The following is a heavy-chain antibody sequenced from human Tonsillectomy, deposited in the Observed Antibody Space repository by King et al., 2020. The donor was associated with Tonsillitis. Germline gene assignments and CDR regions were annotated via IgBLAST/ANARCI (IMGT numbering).Heavy chain of an antibody. CDR3: AKVTSPWSYYYHGMDV. D-gene: IGHD3-3*01. CDR2: ISYDGSNK. CDR1: GFTFSSYG. J-gene: IGHJ6*02. Sequence: VQLVESGGGVVQPGRSLRLSCAASGFTFSSYGIHWVRQAPGKGLEWVAVISYDGSNKYYADSVKGRFTISRDNSKNTVYLQMNSLRAEDTAVYYCAKVTSPWSYYYHGMDVWGQGTTVTVSS. V-gene: IGHV3-30*18.